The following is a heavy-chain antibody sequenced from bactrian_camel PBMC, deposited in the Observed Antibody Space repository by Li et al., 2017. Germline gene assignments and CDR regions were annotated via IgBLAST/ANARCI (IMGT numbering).Heavy chain of an antibody. J-gene: IGHJ4*01. V-gene: IGHV3S26*01. D-gene: IGHD1*01. CDR1: GYTVSGGC. CDR3: ATQPAAFNGVNATGFKTSPSTT. Sequence: HVQLVESGGGSVQAGGSLRLSCAASGYTVSGGCMAWFRQAPGKAREGIAVIDSDGDTAYAESMKDRFTISVDNAKNTLYLQMNSLRPEDTAMYYCATQPAAFNGVNATGFKTSPSTTGARGPRSPSP. CDR2: IDSDGDT.